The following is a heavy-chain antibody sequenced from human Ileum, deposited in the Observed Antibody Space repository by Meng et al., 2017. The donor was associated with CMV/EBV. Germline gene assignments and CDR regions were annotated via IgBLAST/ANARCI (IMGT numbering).Heavy chain of an antibody. V-gene: IGHV4-39*07. J-gene: IGHJ4*02. CDR2: ITYSGTT. CDR1: GDSISSGDYF. CDR3: VRASITMIDY. Sequence: LQASDPGLVKPSEHRSLTCTVSGDSISSGDYFWGWIRQPPKGLEWVASITYSGTTYYNPSLKSRVTMSVDTSKNQFSLKLNSVTAADTAVYYCVRASITMIDYWGQGTLVTVSS. D-gene: IGHD3-22*01.